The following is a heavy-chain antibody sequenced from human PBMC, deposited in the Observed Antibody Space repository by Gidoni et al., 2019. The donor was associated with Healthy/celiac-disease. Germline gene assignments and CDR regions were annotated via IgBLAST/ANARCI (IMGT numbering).Heavy chain of an antibody. D-gene: IGHD1-26*01. CDR3: ARDREWELLQAFDI. CDR1: GDRVSSNSAA. V-gene: IGHV6-1*01. CDR2: TYYRSKWYN. Sequence: QVQLQQSGPGLVKPSQTLSLTCAISGDRVSSNSAAWHWIRQSPSRGLECLGRTYYRSKWYNDYAVSVKSRITINPDTSKNHFSLQLNSVTPEDTAVYYCARDREWELLQAFDIWGQGTMVTVSS. J-gene: IGHJ3*02.